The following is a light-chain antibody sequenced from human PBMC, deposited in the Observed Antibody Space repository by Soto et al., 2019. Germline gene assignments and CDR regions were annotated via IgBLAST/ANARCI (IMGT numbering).Light chain of an antibody. CDR1: SSDVGRYNY. CDR3: SSYTSSNIRV. CDR2: GVS. Sequence: QSALTQPASVSGSPGQSITISCTGTSSDVGRYNYVSWYQQHPGKAPKLMIYGVSNRPSGVSNRFSGSKSGNTASLTISGLQADDEADYYCSSYTSSNIRVFGGGTKLTVL. J-gene: IGLJ2*01. V-gene: IGLV2-14*01.